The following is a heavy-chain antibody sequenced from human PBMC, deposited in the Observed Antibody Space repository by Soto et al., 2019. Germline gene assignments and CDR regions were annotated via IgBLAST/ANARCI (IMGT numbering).Heavy chain of an antibody. J-gene: IGHJ5*02. Sequence: QVQLQESGPGLVKPSETLSLTCTVSGGCVSSGDYYWSWIRQPPGKGLEWIGYIYYSGNTNYNPSLKSRVIISVDTSKNLFSLKLTSVTAADTAVYYCARIPVDTSMIYWLDPWGQGTLVTVSS. CDR2: IYYSGNT. D-gene: IGHD5-18*01. CDR3: ARIPVDTSMIYWLDP. V-gene: IGHV4-61*08. CDR1: GGCVSSGDYY.